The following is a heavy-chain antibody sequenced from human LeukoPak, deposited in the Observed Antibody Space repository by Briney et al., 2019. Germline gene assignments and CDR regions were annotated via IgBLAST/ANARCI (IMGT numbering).Heavy chain of an antibody. CDR3: AVDYGSGSYYNPPDY. Sequence: ASVKVSCKASGGTFSSYAISWVRQAPGQGLEWMGWISAYNGNTNYAQKLQGRVTMTTDTSTSTAYMELRSLRSDDTAVYYCAVDYGSGSYYNPPDYWGQGTLVTVSS. J-gene: IGHJ4*02. CDR2: ISAYNGNT. D-gene: IGHD3-10*01. V-gene: IGHV1-18*01. CDR1: GGTFSSYA.